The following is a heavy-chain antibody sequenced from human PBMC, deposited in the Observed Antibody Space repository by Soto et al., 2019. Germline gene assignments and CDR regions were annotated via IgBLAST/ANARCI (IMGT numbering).Heavy chain of an antibody. J-gene: IGHJ4*02. D-gene: IGHD3-22*01. CDR3: ARLRDYYDSSGYFSEALDY. Sequence: SQTLSLTCAISGDRVSSNSAAWNWIRQSPSRGLEWLGRTYYRSKWYNDYAASVKSRITINPDTSKNQFPLQLNSVTPEDTAVYFCARLRDYYDSSGYFSEALDYWGQGTLVTVSS. V-gene: IGHV6-1*01. CDR1: GDRVSSNSAA. CDR2: TYYRSKWYN.